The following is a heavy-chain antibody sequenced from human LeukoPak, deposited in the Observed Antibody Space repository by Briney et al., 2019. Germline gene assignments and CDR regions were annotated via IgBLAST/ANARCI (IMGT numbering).Heavy chain of an antibody. CDR2: MNPNSGKK. CDR1: VSTFTPSV. D-gene: IGHD4-17*01. Sequence: ASVTASSSPSVSTFTPSVINWVRQSPSHQGRGWRWMNPNSGKKDYAQKLQGRVTFSRNTSLSVAYMELSGLRSEDAAVYFGARGDFGETNTAFDIWGQGTMVAVSS. CDR3: ARGDFGETNTAFDI. J-gene: IGHJ3*02. V-gene: IGHV1-8*03.